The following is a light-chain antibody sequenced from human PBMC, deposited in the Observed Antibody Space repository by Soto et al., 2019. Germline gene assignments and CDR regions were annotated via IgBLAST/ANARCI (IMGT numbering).Light chain of an antibody. CDR3: SSYTRSSPV. J-gene: IGLJ1*01. Sequence: LSQPASVSWSPGQSITISCIVTSSDVDYYKYVSWYQHHPGKAPKLLIYDVSLRPSGVSNRFSGSKSGNTASLTISGLQTDDEAVYYCSSYTRSSPVFGTGTKVTVL. CDR1: SSDVDYYKY. V-gene: IGLV2-14*01. CDR2: DVS.